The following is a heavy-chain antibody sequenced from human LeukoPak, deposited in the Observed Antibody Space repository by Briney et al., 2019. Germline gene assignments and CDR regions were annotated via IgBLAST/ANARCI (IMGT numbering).Heavy chain of an antibody. CDR3: ARGYCSSTSCATDFDY. V-gene: IGHV4-59*08. CDR2: IYYSGST. J-gene: IGHJ4*02. Sequence: SETLSLTCTVSGGSISSYYWSWIRQPPGKGLEWIGYIYYSGSTNYNPSLKSRVTISVDTSKNQFPLKLSSVTAADTAVYYCARGYCSSTSCATDFDYWGQGTLVTVSS. CDR1: GGSISSYY. D-gene: IGHD2-2*01.